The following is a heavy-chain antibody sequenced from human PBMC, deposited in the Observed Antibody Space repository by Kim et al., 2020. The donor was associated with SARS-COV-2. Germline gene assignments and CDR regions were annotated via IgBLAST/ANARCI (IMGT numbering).Heavy chain of an antibody. J-gene: IGHJ4*02. CDR3: ARVGVVAATPSDFDY. V-gene: IGHV4-31*03. CDR2: IYYSGST. CDR1: VPGGSISSGGYY. Sequence: SETLSLTCTVTVPGGSISSGGYYWSWIRQHPGKGLEWIGYIYYSGSTYYNPSLKSRVTISVDTSKNQFSLKLSSVTAADTAVYYCARVGVVAATPSDFDYWGQGTLVTVSP. D-gene: IGHD2-15*01.